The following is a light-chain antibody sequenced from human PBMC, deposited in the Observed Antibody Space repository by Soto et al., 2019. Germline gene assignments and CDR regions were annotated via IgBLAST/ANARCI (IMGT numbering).Light chain of an antibody. J-gene: IGKJ1*01. V-gene: IGKV1-39*01. Sequence: DIQMTQSPPSLSAYVGDRVTITCRASQSISSYLNWYQQKPGKAPKLLIYAASSLQSGVPSRFSGSGSGTDFTLTISSLQPEDFATYYCQQSYSTPWTFGQGTKVDIK. CDR2: AAS. CDR1: QSISSY. CDR3: QQSYSTPWT.